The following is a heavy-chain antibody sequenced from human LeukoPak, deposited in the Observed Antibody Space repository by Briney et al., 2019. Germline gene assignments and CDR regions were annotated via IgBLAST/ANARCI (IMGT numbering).Heavy chain of an antibody. J-gene: IGHJ4*02. CDR3: ARDGLVGATSLDY. CDR2: INPNSGGT. CDR1: GYTFTGYY. V-gene: IGHV1-2*02. Sequence: ASVKVSCKASGYTFTGYYMHWVRQAPGQGLEWMGWINPNSGGTNYAQKFQGRVTMTRDTSISTAYMELSRLRSDDTAVYYCARDGLVGATSLDYWGQGTLVTVSS. D-gene: IGHD1-26*01.